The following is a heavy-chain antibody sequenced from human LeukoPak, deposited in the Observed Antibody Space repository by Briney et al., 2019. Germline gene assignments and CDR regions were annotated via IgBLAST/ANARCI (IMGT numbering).Heavy chain of an antibody. V-gene: IGHV4-59*01. D-gene: IGHD3-3*01. CDR3: ARGSGNSPYYDFWSGYYRD. Sequence: SETLSLTCAVSGGSISSYYWSWIRQPPGKGLEWIGYIYYSGSTNYNPSLKSRVTISVDTSKNQFSLKLSSVTAADTAVYYCARGSGNSPYYDFWSGYYRDWGQGTLVTVSS. CDR1: GGSISSYY. J-gene: IGHJ4*02. CDR2: IYYSGST.